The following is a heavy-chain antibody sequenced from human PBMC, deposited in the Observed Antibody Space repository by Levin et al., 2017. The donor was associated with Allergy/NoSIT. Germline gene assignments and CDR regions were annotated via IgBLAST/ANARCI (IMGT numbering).Heavy chain of an antibody. J-gene: IGHJ4*02. CDR3: ARGTRYSSGWRDY. CDR1: GYTFTGYY. D-gene: IGHD6-19*01. CDR2: INPNSGGT. V-gene: IGHV1-2*02. Sequence: GESLKISCKASGYTFTGYYMHWVRQAPGQGLEWMGWINPNSGGTNYAQKFQGRVTMTRDTSISTAYMELSRLRSDDTAVYYCARGTRYSSGWRDYWGQGTLVTVSS.